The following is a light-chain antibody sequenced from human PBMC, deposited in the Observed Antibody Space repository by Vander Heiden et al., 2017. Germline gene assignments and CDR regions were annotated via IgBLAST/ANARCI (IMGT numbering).Light chain of an antibody. Sequence: ESVMTESLLSLSVTPGEPPSITCRSSQSLLHSNGYNDFDCYQQKPGQFPQLLIYLGSNRASGVPDRFSGSGAGTDFTLKISRVEAEDVGVYYCMQALQTPITFGQGTRLEIK. J-gene: IGKJ5*01. CDR1: QSLLHSNGYND. V-gene: IGKV2-28*01. CDR3: MQALQTPIT. CDR2: LGS.